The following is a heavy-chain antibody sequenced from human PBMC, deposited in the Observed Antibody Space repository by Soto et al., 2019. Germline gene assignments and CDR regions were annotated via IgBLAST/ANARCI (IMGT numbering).Heavy chain of an antibody. CDR2: IWFNGSNK. CDR3: ARALGGCSDGGCYSFAY. V-gene: IGHV3-33*01. D-gene: IGHD2-15*01. J-gene: IGHJ4*02. Sequence: QVQLVESGGGVVQPGMSLRLSCAASGFTFSSYGMHWVRQAPGKGLEWVAIIWFNGSNKFYADSVKGRFTISRDNSKNALDLQMNSLRAEDTAVYYCARALGGCSDGGCYSFAYWGQGTLVTVSS. CDR1: GFTFSSYG.